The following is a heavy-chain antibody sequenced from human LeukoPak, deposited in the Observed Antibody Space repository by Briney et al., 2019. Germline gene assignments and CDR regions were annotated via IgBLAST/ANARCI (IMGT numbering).Heavy chain of an antibody. J-gene: IGHJ4*02. CDR1: GGSFSGYY. CDR3: ARAYYYDGRSSYYFDY. V-gene: IGHV4-34*01. Sequence: SETLSLTCAVYGGSFSGYYWSWIRQPPGKGLEWIGEINHSGSTNYNPSLKSRVTISVDTSKNQFSLKPSSVTAADTAVYYCARAYYYDGRSSYYFDYWGQGTLVTVSS. D-gene: IGHD3-22*01. CDR2: INHSGST.